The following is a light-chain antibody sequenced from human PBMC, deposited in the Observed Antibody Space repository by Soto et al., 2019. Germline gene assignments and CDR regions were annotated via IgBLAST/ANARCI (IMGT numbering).Light chain of an antibody. V-gene: IGKV1-5*01. CDR3: QQVNVYPST. CDR2: DAS. Sequence: IQRTQSPSTLSGALGDRGTITCRASQTIRSWLAWFQPKPGKAPNLLIYDASTLHSGVPSRFSGGGSGTDFTLTISRLPPEDFATYYCQQVNVYPSTFGGGTKVDTK. J-gene: IGKJ4*01. CDR1: QTIRSW.